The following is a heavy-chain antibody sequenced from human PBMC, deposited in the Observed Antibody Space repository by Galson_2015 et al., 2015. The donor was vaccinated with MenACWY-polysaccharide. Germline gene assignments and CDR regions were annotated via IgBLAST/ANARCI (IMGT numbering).Heavy chain of an antibody. J-gene: IGHJ6*02. CDR2: IKRDESAK. CDR3: ARGHYGLDV. Sequence: SLRLSCAASGFTFSSYWMSWVRQAPGKGLEWVAPIKRDESAKYYVDSVKGRFAITRENSKNSLYLQMNSLRAEDTAVYFCARGHYGLDVWGQGTTVIVSS. CDR1: GFTFSSYW. V-gene: IGHV3-7*03.